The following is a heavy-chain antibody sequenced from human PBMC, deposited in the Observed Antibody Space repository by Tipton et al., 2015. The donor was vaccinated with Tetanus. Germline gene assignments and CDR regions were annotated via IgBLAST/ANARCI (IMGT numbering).Heavy chain of an antibody. D-gene: IGHD6-19*01. CDR2: IYTSGST. CDR1: GGSISSYY. CDR3: ARAEYSSGWFSTDRDYYYGMDV. Sequence: TLSLTCTVSGGSISSYYWSWIRQPAGKGLEWIGRIYTSGSTNYNPSLKSRVTISVDTSKNQFSLKLSPVTAADTAVYYCARAEYSSGWFSTDRDYYYGMDVWGQGTTVTVSS. J-gene: IGHJ6*02. V-gene: IGHV4-4*07.